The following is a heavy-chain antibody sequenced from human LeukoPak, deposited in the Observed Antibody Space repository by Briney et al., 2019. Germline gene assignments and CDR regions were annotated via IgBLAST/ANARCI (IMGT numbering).Heavy chain of an antibody. CDR1: GFTFSSYS. CDR2: ISSSSSYI. CDR3: ARAYCSGGSCSDDY. D-gene: IGHD2-15*01. Sequence: GGSLRLSCAASGFTFSSYSMNWVRPAPGRGLEWVASISSSSSYIYYADSVKGRFHISRDNAKNSLYLQMNSLRAEDTAVYYCARAYCSGGSCSDDYWGQGTLVTVSS. V-gene: IGHV3-21*01. J-gene: IGHJ4*02.